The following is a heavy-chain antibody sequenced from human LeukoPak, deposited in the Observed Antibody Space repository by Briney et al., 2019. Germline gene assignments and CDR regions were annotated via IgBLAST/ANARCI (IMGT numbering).Heavy chain of an antibody. D-gene: IGHD3-22*01. V-gene: IGHV3-53*01. Sequence: GGSLRLSCAASGFTVSSNYMSWVRQAPGKGLEWVSVIYSGGSTYYADSVKGRFTISRDNSKNTLYLQMNSLRAEDTAVYYCARERTRNYYDSSGYCDWGQGTLVTASS. CDR1: GFTVSSNY. CDR3: ARERTRNYYDSSGYCD. J-gene: IGHJ4*02. CDR2: IYSGGST.